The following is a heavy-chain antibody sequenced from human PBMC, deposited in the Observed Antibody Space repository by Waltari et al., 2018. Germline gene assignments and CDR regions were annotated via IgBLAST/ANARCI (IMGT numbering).Heavy chain of an antibody. CDR1: GGSFSGYY. CDR3: VRLEDCTGPGGNCYSGDSFAMDV. D-gene: IGHD2-8*02. V-gene: IGHV4-34*02. Sequence: QVQLQQWGAGLLQPSETLSLTCAVYGGSFSGYYWGWIRQPPGKGLEWIGEINHSGNTKHNPSLRGGVTMLVDTSKSQFSLKLNSVTAADTAVYYCVRLEDCTGPGGNCYSGDSFAMDVWGQGTTVTVSS. J-gene: IGHJ6*02. CDR2: INHSGNT.